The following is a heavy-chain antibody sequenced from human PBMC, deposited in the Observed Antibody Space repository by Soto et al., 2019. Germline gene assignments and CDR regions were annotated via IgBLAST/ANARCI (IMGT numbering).Heavy chain of an antibody. J-gene: IGHJ4*01. Sequence: SETLSLTCAASGYSISTGYYWGFIRPPPGKGPEWIGNIFHRGTTFYNPSLKSRASISVDTSNNQISLRLSNVTAADTAVYYCARVASPYYYNSSGYFTYWGQGTLVTVSS. CDR3: ARVASPYYYNSSGYFTY. V-gene: IGHV4-38-2*01. D-gene: IGHD3-22*01. CDR2: IFHRGTT. CDR1: GYSISTGYY.